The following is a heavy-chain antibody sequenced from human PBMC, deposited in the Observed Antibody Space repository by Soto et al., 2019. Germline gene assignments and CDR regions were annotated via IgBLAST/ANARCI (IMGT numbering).Heavy chain of an antibody. CDR1: GGSFSGYY. CDR2: INHSGGT. V-gene: IGHV4-34*01. Sequence: PSETLSLTCAVYGGSFSGYYWSWIRQPPGKGLEWIGEINHSGGTNYNPSLKSRVTISVDKSKNQFSLKLSSVTAADTAVYYCAREAIDSSGYYPSEYFQHWGQGTLVTVSS. D-gene: IGHD3-22*01. J-gene: IGHJ1*01. CDR3: AREAIDSSGYYPSEYFQH.